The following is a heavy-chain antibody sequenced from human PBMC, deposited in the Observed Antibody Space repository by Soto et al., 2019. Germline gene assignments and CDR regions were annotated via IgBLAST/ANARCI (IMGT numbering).Heavy chain of an antibody. CDR2: MYYSGST. CDR1: GGSINSGGYY. V-gene: IGHV4-31*03. J-gene: IGHJ6*03. CDR3: ARFVVLPAAMQDYYNFIDV. Sequence: KPSETLSLTCTVSGGSINSGGYYWSWIRQHPGKGLEWIGYMYYSGSTYYNPSLKSRVTISVDTSKSLFSLKLSSVTAADTAVYYCARFVVLPAAMQDYYNFIDVWGKGTSVTVSS. D-gene: IGHD2-2*01.